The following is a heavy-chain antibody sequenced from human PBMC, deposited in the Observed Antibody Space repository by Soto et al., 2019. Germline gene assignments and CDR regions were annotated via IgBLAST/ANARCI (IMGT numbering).Heavy chain of an antibody. V-gene: IGHV1-69*14. CDR3: ASPTDTAMVGLYGMDV. Sequence: QVQLVQSGAEVKRPGSSVKVSCKASGGTFSSAGISWVRQAPGQGLDWMGGIIPMFATPNYAQTFQGRVTISADKSTSTAYMELSSLRSEDTAVYYCASPTDTAMVGLYGMDVWGQGTTVTVSS. D-gene: IGHD5-18*01. J-gene: IGHJ6*02. CDR1: GGTFSSAG. CDR2: IIPMFATP.